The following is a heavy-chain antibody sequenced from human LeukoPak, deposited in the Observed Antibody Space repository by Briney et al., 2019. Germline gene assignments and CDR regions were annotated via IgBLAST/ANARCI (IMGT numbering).Heavy chain of an antibody. Sequence: SETLSLTCTVSGGSISSYYWSWIRQPPGKGLEWIGYIYYSGSTNYNPSLKSRVTIPVDTSKNQFSLKLSSVTAADTAVYYCARATNVWGSYRYLFDYWGQGTLVTVSS. CDR2: IYYSGST. D-gene: IGHD3-16*02. CDR1: GGSISSYY. J-gene: IGHJ4*02. CDR3: ARATNVWGSYRYLFDY. V-gene: IGHV4-59*01.